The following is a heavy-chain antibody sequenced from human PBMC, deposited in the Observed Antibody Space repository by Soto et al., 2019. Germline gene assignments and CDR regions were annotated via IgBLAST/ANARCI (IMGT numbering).Heavy chain of an antibody. J-gene: IGHJ4*02. Sequence: QVQLVQSGAEVRRPGASVTVSCKTSGYTFASYGVSWLRQAPGQGLEWMGWIYAYNGNTKYAERLQDRVTMTTDTYTSTAYMELRSLRSDDTAVYYCARDWPMVITDYWGQGTLVTVSS. D-gene: IGHD3-22*01. CDR2: IYAYNGNT. CDR3: ARDWPMVITDY. CDR1: GYTFASYG. V-gene: IGHV1-18*01.